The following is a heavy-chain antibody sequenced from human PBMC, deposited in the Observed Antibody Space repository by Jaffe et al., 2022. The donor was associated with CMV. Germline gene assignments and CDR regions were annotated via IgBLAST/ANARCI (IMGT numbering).Heavy chain of an antibody. CDR2: IKQDGTKI. Sequence: EVQLVESGGGLVQPGGSLRLSCAASGFTFSNYWMSWVRQAPGKGLEWVGNIKQDGTKIYYVDSVKGRFTISRDNAKNSVYLQMNSLKAEDTAVYYCARDQLNMVDDAFDIWGQGTMVTVSS. J-gene: IGHJ3*02. D-gene: IGHD3-10*01. V-gene: IGHV3-7*03. CDR1: GFTFSNYW. CDR3: ARDQLNMVDDAFDI.